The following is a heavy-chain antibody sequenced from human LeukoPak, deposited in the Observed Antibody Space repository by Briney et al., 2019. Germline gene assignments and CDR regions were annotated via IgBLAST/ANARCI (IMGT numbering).Heavy chain of an antibody. V-gene: IGHV4-31*03. Sequence: PSETLSLTCTVSGGSINNGGYYWSWIRQHPGKGLEWIGYIYYSGSSYYNPSLRSRVTISVDTSKNQFSLKLSSVTAADTAVYYCARVDYGSGSYYLGPIDYWGQGTLVTVSS. J-gene: IGHJ4*02. D-gene: IGHD3-10*01. CDR2: IYYSGSS. CDR3: ARVDYGSGSYYLGPIDY. CDR1: GGSINNGGYY.